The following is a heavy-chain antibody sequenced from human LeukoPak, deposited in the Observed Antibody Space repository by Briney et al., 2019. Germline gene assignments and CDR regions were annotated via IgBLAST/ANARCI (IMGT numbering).Heavy chain of an antibody. J-gene: IGHJ3*02. D-gene: IGHD2-2*01. V-gene: IGHV3-23*01. CDR1: GFTFSTYA. Sequence: GGSLRLSCAASGFTFSTYAMSWVRQAPGKGLEWVSAISGSAGNTYYTDSAQGRFTISRDNSKNTLYLQMNSLRAEDTAVYYCAKGYQLLWPFDAFDIWGQGTMVTVSS. CDR3: AKGYQLLWPFDAFDI. CDR2: ISGSAGNT.